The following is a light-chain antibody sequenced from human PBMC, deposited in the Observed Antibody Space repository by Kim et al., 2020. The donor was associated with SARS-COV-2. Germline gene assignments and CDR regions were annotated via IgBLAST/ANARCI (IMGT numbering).Light chain of an antibody. CDR1: SGSIASNY. Sequence: KTVTSSCTRSSGSIASNYVQWYHQRPGSAPTTVIYDDNQSPSGVPDRFSGSIDSSSNSASLTISGLKTEDEADYYCQSYDSSNHVVFGGGTQLTVL. J-gene: IGLJ2*01. V-gene: IGLV6-57*03. CDR2: DDN. CDR3: QSYDSSNHVV.